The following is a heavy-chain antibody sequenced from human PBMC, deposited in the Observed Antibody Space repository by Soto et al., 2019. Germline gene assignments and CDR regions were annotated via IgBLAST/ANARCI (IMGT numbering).Heavy chain of an antibody. Sequence: ASVNVSCKPSGGTYNTFSISWVRQAPGKSLEWMGGIIPVLGPAFYAQKFQGRATFTADKSTTTAYVELTSLRSEDTAVHYCVRVAKRYFDSWGQGTLVTVSS. CDR3: VRVAKRYFDS. V-gene: IGHV1-69*10. J-gene: IGHJ4*02. CDR2: IIPVLGPA. CDR1: GGTYNTFS.